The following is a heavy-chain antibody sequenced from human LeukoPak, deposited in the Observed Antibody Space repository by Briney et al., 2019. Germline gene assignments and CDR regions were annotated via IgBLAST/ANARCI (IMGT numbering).Heavy chain of an antibody. J-gene: IGHJ3*02. CDR2: INWDGRRI. D-gene: IGHD3-22*01. V-gene: IGHV3-9*01. CDR1: GFTFDDHA. CDR3: ARASYYYDTSGLGAFDI. Sequence: PGGSLRLSCAASGFTFDDHAMYWVRQAPGKGLEWVSGINWDGRRIGYADAGKGRFTISRDSAKNSLYLQMNSLRTEDTALYYCARASYYYDTSGLGAFDIWGQGTLVTVSS.